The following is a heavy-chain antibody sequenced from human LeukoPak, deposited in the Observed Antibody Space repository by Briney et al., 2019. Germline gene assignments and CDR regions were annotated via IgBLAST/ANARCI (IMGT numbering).Heavy chain of an antibody. J-gene: IGHJ6*03. V-gene: IGHV3-74*01. Sequence: PGGSLRLSCAASGFTFSNYWMHWVRQAPGKGLVWVSRINSDGINTSYADSVKGRFTISRDNSKNTLYLQMNSLRAEDTAVYCCAKWGPRYYYYMDVWGKGTTVTISS. D-gene: IGHD3-16*01. CDR2: INSDGINT. CDR3: AKWGPRYYYYMDV. CDR1: GFTFSNYW.